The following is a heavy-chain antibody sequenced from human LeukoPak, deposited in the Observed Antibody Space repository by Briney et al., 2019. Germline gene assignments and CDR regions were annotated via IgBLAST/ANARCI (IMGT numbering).Heavy chain of an antibody. V-gene: IGHV4-31*03. J-gene: IGHJ4*02. D-gene: IGHD5-24*01. Sequence: SQTLSLTCTVSGGSINNGGYYWRWIRQHPGKGLEWIGYIYYSGSSYYNPFLRSRVTISVDTSKNHFSLKLSAVTAADTAVYYCARNRDGYNSFDYWGRGTLVTVSS. CDR2: IYYSGSS. CDR1: GGSINNGGYY. CDR3: ARNRDGYNSFDY.